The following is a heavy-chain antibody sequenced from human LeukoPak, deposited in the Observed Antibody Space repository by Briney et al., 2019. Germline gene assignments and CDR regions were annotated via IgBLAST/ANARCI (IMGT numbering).Heavy chain of an antibody. J-gene: IGHJ1*01. CDR3: VRGITMFQH. CDR1: GFTFSSYS. Sequence: KPGGSLRLSCAASGFTFSSYSMNWVRQAPGKGLEWVSSISSSGSHIYYADSVKGRITISRDNAKNSVYLQMNSLRAEDTALYYCVRGITMFQHWGQGTLVTVSS. V-gene: IGHV3-21*04. CDR2: ISSSGSHI. D-gene: IGHD3-10*01.